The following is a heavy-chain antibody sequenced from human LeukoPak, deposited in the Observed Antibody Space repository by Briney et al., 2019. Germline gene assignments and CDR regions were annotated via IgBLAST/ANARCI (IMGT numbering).Heavy chain of an antibody. CDR3: ARGGTYYDILTGYYPKQPVDY. CDR2: MNPNSGNT. V-gene: IGHV1-8*01. Sequence: ASVKVSCKASGYTFTSYDINWVRQATGQGLEWMGWMNPNSGNTGYAQKFQGRVTMTRNTSISTAYMELSSLRSEDTAVYYCARGGTYYDILTGYYPKQPVDYWGQGTLVTVSS. CDR1: GYTFTSYD. J-gene: IGHJ4*02. D-gene: IGHD3-9*01.